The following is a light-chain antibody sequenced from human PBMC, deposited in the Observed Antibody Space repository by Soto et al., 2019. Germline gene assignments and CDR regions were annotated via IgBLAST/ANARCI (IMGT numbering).Light chain of an antibody. V-gene: IGKV3-15*01. J-gene: IGKJ4*01. Sequence: EIVMTQSPATLSVSPGERATLSCRASQSVSSNLAWYQQKPGQAPRLLIYGASTRATGIPARFSGSGSGTEFTLTISILQSEDFAVYSCQQYNNWPPPLTFGGGTKVEI. CDR2: GAS. CDR1: QSVSSN. CDR3: QQYNNWPPPLT.